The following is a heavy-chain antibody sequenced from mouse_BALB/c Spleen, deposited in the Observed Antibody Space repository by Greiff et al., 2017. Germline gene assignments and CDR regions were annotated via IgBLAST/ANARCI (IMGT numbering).Heavy chain of an antibody. J-gene: IGHJ4*01. CDR2: IRLKSNNYAT. CDR1: GFTFSNYW. Sequence: EVKLVESGGGLVQPGGSMKLSCVASGFTFSNYWMNWVRQSPEKGLEWVAEIRLKSNNYATHYAESVKGRFTISRDDSKSSVYLQMNNLRAEDTGIYYCTRTARATSAMDYWGQGTSVTVSS. V-gene: IGHV6-6*02. D-gene: IGHD3-1*01. CDR3: TRTARATSAMDY.